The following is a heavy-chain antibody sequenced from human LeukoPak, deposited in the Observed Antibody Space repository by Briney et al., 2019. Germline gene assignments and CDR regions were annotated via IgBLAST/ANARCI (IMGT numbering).Heavy chain of an antibody. CDR1: GGTFISYA. Sequence: GASVKVSCKASGGTFISYAISWARQAPGKGLEWVASINHNGNVNYYVDSVKGRFTISRDNAKNSLYLQMSNLRAEDTALYYCAKDQRWESPHYLDSWGQGTLVTVSS. CDR3: AKDQRWESPHYLDS. D-gene: IGHD1-26*01. V-gene: IGHV3-7*03. J-gene: IGHJ4*02. CDR2: INHNGNVN.